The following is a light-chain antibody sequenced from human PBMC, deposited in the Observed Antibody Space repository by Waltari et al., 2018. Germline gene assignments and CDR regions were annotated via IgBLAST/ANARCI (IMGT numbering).Light chain of an antibody. J-gene: IGKJ2*01. CDR2: VAS. Sequence: DIQITQSPSSLPASVGDRVTITCLASQRISNYLNWYQHKPGEAPKLLVYVASNLQRGVPSRFSGSGSETDFTLTISSLQAEDVAVYYCQQYYSTPYTFGQGTKLEIK. CDR1: QRISNY. CDR3: QQYYSTPYT. V-gene: IGKV1-39*01.